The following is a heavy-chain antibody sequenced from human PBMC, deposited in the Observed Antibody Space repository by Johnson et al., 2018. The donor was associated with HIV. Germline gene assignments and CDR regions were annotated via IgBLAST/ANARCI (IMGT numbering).Heavy chain of an antibody. V-gene: IGHV3-30*19. CDR1: GFTFSSYG. J-gene: IGHJ3*02. D-gene: IGHD6-6*01. CDR2: IWYDGSNK. CDR3: ARVYSSSSAHAFDI. Sequence: VQLVESGGGVVQPGGSLRLSCAASGFTFSSYGMHWVRQAPGKVLEWVAVIWYDGSNKYYADSVKGRFTISRDNSKNTLYLQMNSLRAEDTAVYYCARVYSSSSAHAFDIWGQGTMVTVSS.